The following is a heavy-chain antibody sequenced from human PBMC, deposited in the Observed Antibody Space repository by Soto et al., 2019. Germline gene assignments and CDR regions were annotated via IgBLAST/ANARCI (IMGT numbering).Heavy chain of an antibody. CDR2: IYPGDSDT. CDR1: GYTFTNYW. Sequence: GESLKISCKGSGYTFTNYWIGWVRQMPGKGLEWMGIIYPGDSDTKYNPSFQGQVTISADKSITTTYLQWSSLKASDPAIYYCAASIFYYGMDVWGQGNTVTVSS. CDR3: AASIFYYGMDV. J-gene: IGHJ6*02. V-gene: IGHV5-51*01.